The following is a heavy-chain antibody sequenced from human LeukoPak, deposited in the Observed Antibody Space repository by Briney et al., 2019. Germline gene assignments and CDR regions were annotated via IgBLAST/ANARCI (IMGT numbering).Heavy chain of an antibody. CDR3: ATRSSTLAAARCFDD. Sequence: SQTLSLTCAVHGESLSAYFWSWIRQVPGKGLEWIGEIDHRGSSNYNPPLKSRATISVDTSKNHFSLSLTSVTAADTAVYYCATRSSTLAAARCFDDWGQGTVVTASS. CDR2: IDHRGSS. D-gene: IGHD6-6*01. J-gene: IGHJ4*03. V-gene: IGHV4-34*01. CDR1: GESLSAYF.